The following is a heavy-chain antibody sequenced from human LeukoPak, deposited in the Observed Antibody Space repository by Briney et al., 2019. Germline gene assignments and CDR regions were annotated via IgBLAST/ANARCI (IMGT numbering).Heavy chain of an antibody. J-gene: IGHJ5*01. Sequence: PSETLSLTXTVSGGSISSYHWIWIRQPAGKGLEWIGRINSNGDTVYNPSLKSRAAMSLDMTNNQFSQKLSSVTAADTAVYYCARDRGLDGSDQLDSWGPGTLVTVSS. CDR2: INSNGDT. D-gene: IGHD3-10*01. CDR1: GGSISSYH. V-gene: IGHV4-4*07. CDR3: ARDRGLDGSDQLDS.